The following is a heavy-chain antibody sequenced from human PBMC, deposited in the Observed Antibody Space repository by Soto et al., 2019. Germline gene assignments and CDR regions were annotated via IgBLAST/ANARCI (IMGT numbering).Heavy chain of an antibody. CDR3: ARDDVLCDGGRCYGVPLDA. Sequence: PGGSLRLSCAASGFTVSSKYMSWVRQAPGKGLEWVSLIQSGGPTYYTDSVKGRFTISRDTSENTVHLQIDSLRAEDTAVYYCARDDVLCDGGRCYGVPLDAWGKGTTVTVPS. V-gene: IGHV3-66*01. CDR1: GFTVSSKY. CDR2: IQSGGPT. D-gene: IGHD2-15*01. J-gene: IGHJ6*04.